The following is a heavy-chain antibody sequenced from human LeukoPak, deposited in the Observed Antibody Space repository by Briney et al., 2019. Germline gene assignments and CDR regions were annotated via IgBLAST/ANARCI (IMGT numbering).Heavy chain of an antibody. CDR3: ARVSHYYGSEIEY. CDR1: GYTFTSYG. D-gene: IGHD3-10*01. CDR2: ISAYNGNT. Sequence: GASVKVSCKASGYTFTSYGITWVRQAPGQGLEWMGWISAYNGNTNYAQKVRGRVTMTTDTSTSTAYMELRSLRSDDTAVYYCARVSHYYGSEIEYWGQGTLVTVSS. V-gene: IGHV1-18*01. J-gene: IGHJ4*02.